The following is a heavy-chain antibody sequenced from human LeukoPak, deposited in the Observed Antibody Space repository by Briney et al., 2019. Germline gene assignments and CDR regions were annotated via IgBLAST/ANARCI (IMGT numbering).Heavy chain of an antibody. CDR2: INPNSGDT. V-gene: IGHV1-2*02. J-gene: IGHJ4*02. D-gene: IGHD2-8*01. Sequence: ASVKVSCKASGCTFTGYYMHWVRQAPGQGLEWMGWINPNSGDTDYAQKFQGRVTMTRDTSISTAYMDLSRLRSEDTAVYYCARDLVDNACDFWGQGTLVTVSS. CDR3: ARDLVDNACDF. CDR1: GCTFTGYY.